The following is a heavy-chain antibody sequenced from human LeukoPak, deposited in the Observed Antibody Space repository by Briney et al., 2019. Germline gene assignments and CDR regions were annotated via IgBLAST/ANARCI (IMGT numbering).Heavy chain of an antibody. CDR1: GGSFSGYY. J-gene: IGHJ4*02. Sequence: PSETLSLTCAVYGGSFSGYYWSWIRQPPGKGLEWIGEINHSGSTYYNPSLKSRVTISVDTSKNQFSLKLKSETAADTAVYYCARDSSGWYPNWGQGTLVTVSS. CDR3: ARDSSGWYPN. CDR2: INHSGST. V-gene: IGHV4-34*01. D-gene: IGHD6-19*01.